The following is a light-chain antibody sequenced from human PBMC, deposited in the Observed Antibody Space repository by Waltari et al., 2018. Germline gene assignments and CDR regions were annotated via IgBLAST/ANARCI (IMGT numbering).Light chain of an antibody. CDR3: QQYYDWPPWT. CDR1: QSVSGH. J-gene: IGKJ1*01. Sequence: EIVMTQSPATLSVSPGERATLSCRASQSVSGHLAWYQQKPGQASRLIIHGAFTRATGIPARFSGSGSGTEFSLTISSLQSEDFAIYYCQQYYDWPPWTFGQGTKVEL. V-gene: IGKV3D-15*01. CDR2: GAF.